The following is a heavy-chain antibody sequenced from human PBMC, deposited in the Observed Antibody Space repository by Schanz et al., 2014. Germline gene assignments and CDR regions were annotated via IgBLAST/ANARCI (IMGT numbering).Heavy chain of an antibody. V-gene: IGHV3-21*01. Sequence: GQLVESGGGVVQPGRSLRLSCAASGFTFSSYAMHWVRQAPGKGLEWVSSISSSSSYISYADSVKGRFTISRDNAKNSLYLQMDSLRAEDTAVYYCARGIITMVRGGDVGAFDIWGQGTMVTVSS. CDR1: GFTFSSYA. CDR3: ARGIITMVRGGDVGAFDI. CDR2: ISSSSSYI. D-gene: IGHD3-10*01. J-gene: IGHJ3*02.